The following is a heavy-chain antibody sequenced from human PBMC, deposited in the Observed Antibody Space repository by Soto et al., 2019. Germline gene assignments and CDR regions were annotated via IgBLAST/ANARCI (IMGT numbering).Heavy chain of an antibody. CDR3: ARDRYSSAWYDFEY. CDR1: GFSFSSYG. V-gene: IGHV3-33*01. J-gene: IGHJ4*02. CDR2: IWYDGSYK. Sequence: QVQLVESGGGVVQPGRSLRLSCAASGFSFSSYGLHWVRQAPGKGLEWVAVIWYDGSYKYYADSVKGRFTISRDNSKNTLYLQMNSLRVEDTAVYYCARDRYSSAWYDFEYWGQGTLVTVSS. D-gene: IGHD6-19*01.